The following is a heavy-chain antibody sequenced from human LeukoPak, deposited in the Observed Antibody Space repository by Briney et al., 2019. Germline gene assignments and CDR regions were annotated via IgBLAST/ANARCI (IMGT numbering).Heavy chain of an antibody. Sequence: GGSLRLSCAASGFTFSTYNMNWVRQAPGKGLEWVSSISSSGSYINYADSVKGRFTISRDNAKNSLYLQMNSLRAEDTAVYYCARDPTSAYCSSTSCYENNYFDYWGQGTLVTVSS. CDR2: ISSSGSYI. J-gene: IGHJ4*02. V-gene: IGHV3-21*01. CDR3: ARDPTSAYCSSTSCYENNYFDY. D-gene: IGHD2-2*01. CDR1: GFTFSTYN.